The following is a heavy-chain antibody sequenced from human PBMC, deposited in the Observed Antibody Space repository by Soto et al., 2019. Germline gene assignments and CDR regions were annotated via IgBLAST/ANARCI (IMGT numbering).Heavy chain of an antibody. CDR2: INWDSTYM. CDR1: GFDVYT. J-gene: IGHJ4*02. V-gene: IGHV3-9*01. Sequence: EVQLVESGGNWVQPGRSPRISCASSGFDVYTMHWIRQSPGVGLEWVAGINWDSTYMGYADSVKGRFTVSRDNAKKSLYLQMTGLRADDTALYYCIGEIKSGGLDYWGRGTLVTVSS. D-gene: IGHD2-15*01. CDR3: IGEIKSGGLDY.